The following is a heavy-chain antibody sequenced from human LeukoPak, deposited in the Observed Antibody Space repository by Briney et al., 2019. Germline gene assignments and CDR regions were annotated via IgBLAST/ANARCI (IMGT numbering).Heavy chain of an antibody. Sequence: SETLSLTCTVSGGGLSYYWGWIRQAPGKGLEWIGTIFYSGNTYYNPSLKSRVTMSIDTSKKQFSLNLTSVTAADTPLYYCARGSSGWHGRAFDVWGQGTVGTVAS. CDR2: IFYSGNT. J-gene: IGHJ3*01. V-gene: IGHV4-39*07. CDR1: GGGLSYY. CDR3: ARGSSGWHGRAFDV. D-gene: IGHD6-19*01.